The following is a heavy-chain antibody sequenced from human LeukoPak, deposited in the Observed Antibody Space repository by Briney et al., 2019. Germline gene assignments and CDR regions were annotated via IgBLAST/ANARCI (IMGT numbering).Heavy chain of an antibody. CDR1: GFTFDDYG. CDR3: AREIYGWQRVDAFDI. V-gene: IGHV3-20*04. CDR2: INWNGGST. Sequence: GGSLRLSCAASGFTFDDYGMSWVRQAPGKGLEWVSGINWNGGSTGYADSVKGRFTISRDNAKNSLYLQMNSLRAEDTAVYYCAREIYGWQRVDAFDIWGQGTMVTVSS. D-gene: IGHD6-19*01. J-gene: IGHJ3*02.